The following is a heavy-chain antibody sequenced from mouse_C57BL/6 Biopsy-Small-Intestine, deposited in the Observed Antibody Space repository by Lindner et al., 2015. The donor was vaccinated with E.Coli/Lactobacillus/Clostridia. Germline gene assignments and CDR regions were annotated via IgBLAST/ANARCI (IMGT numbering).Heavy chain of an antibody. CDR3: ARGPITTVPYYFAY. V-gene: IGHV1-85*01. J-gene: IGHJ2*01. CDR2: IYPRDGST. D-gene: IGHD1-1*01. Sequence: VQLQESGPELVKPGASVKLSCKASGYTFTSYDINWVKRRPGQGLEWIGWIYPRDGSTKYNEKFRGKATLTVDTSSSTAYMELHSLTSEDSAVYFCARGPITTVPYYFAYWGQGTTLTVSS. CDR1: GYTFTSYD.